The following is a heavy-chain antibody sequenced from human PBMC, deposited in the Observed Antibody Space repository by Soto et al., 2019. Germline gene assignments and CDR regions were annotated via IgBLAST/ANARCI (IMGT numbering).Heavy chain of an antibody. J-gene: IGHJ6*02. Sequence: KTSETLSLTCAVSGGSISSGGYSWSWIRQPPGKGLEWIGYIYHSGSTYYNPSLKSRVTISVDRSKNQFSLKLSSVTAADTAVYYCARARGYYYYYGMDVWGQGTTVTVSS. CDR3: ARARGYYYYYGMDV. V-gene: IGHV4-30-2*01. CDR1: GGSISSGGYS. CDR2: IYHSGST.